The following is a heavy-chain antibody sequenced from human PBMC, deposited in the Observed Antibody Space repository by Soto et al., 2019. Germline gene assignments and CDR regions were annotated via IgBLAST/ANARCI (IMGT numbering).Heavy chain of an antibody. Sequence: SETLSLTCAVYGGSFSGYYWTWIRQPPGPGLEWIGEINHSGSTNYNPSLKSRVTISVDRSKNQFSLKLSSVTAADTAVYYCARGPPFHWGQGTLVTVSS. CDR3: ARGPPFH. CDR1: GGSFSGYY. J-gene: IGHJ4*02. D-gene: IGHD3-16*01. CDR2: INHSGST. V-gene: IGHV4-34*01.